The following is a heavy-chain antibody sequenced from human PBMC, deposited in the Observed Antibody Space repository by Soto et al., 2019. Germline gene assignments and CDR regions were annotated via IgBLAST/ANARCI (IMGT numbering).Heavy chain of an antibody. CDR1: GFTFNPCA. D-gene: IGHD6-13*01. V-gene: IGHV3-23*01. Sequence: EVQLLESGGGLAQPGGSLRLSCAASGFTFNPCAMNWVRQAPGKGLEWVSTIRGSGAGTYYADSVKGRFTISRDNSKNTLYLQMSSLRAEDTAVYFCAKGFGISWQYYFDYWGQGTLVTVSS. CDR3: AKGFGISWQYYFDY. CDR2: IRGSGAGT. J-gene: IGHJ4*02.